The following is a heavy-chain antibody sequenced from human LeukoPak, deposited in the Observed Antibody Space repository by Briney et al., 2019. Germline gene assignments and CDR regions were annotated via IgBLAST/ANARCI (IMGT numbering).Heavy chain of an antibody. V-gene: IGHV3-23*01. J-gene: IGHJ6*02. Sequence: HPGGSLRLSCAASGVTFSNYAMTWVRQGPGKGLEWVSTITGSGASTYYADSVKGRFTISRDNFRNTLYVQMNSLTAEDTAVYFCAKHLGEASHYAMDVWGQGTTVTVSS. CDR1: GVTFSNYA. CDR3: AKHLGEASHYAMDV. CDR2: ITGSGAST. D-gene: IGHD3-16*01.